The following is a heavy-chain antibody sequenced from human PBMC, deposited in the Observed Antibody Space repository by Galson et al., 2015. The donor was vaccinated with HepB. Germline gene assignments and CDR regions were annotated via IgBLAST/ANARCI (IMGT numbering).Heavy chain of an antibody. D-gene: IGHD1-26*01. CDR2: IRSKTHGGTT. Sequence: SLRLSCAASGFTFGDDAMSWVRQAPGKGLEWVGFIRSKTHGGTTEYAASVKGRFTISRDDSKSIAYLQMNSLKTEDTAVYYCARDPRRGNYHGVFDYWGQGTLVTVSS. CDR3: ARDPRRGNYHGVFDY. J-gene: IGHJ4*02. V-gene: IGHV3-49*04. CDR1: GFTFGDDA.